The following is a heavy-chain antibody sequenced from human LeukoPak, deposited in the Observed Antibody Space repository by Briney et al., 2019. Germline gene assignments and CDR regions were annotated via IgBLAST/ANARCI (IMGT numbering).Heavy chain of an antibody. CDR1: GGTFSSYA. D-gene: IGHD3-10*01. V-gene: IGHV1-69*13. Sequence: SVKLSCKASGGTFSSYAISWVRQATGQGLEWIGGIIPIFGTANYAQKFQGRVTITADESTSTAYMELSSLRSEDTAVYYCARDRGQTGYNWFDPWGQGTLVTVSS. CDR3: ARDRGQTGYNWFDP. J-gene: IGHJ5*02. CDR2: IIPIFGTA.